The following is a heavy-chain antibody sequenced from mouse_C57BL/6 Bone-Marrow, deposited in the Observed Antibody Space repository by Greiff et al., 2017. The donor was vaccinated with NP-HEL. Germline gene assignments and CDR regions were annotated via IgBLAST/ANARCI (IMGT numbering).Heavy chain of an antibody. V-gene: IGHV1-80*01. D-gene: IGHD2-5*01. CDR2: IYPGDGDT. CDR3: ARRGSTIVTTDYFDY. J-gene: IGHJ2*01. CDR1: GYAFSSYW. Sequence: QVQLQQSGAELVKPGASVKISCKASGYAFSSYWMNWVKQRPGKGLEWIGQIYPGDGDTNYNGKFKGKATLTADKSSSTAYMQLSSLTSEDSAVYFCARRGSTIVTTDYFDYWGQGTTLTVSS.